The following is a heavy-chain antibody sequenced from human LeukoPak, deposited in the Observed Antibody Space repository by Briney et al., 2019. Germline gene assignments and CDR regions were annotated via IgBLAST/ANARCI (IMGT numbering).Heavy chain of an antibody. D-gene: IGHD3-10*01. V-gene: IGHV4-59*08. CDR3: ARHTLWLQGSVRGGSGRYVVHWFAP. CDR2: IYYSGST. J-gene: IGHJ5*02. CDR1: GVSISSYY. Sequence: SETLSLTCTVSGVSISSYYWSWIRQPPGKGLEWIGYIYYSGSTNYNPSLKSRATISVDTSKHQFSLNLSSVTAADTAVYYCARHTLWLQGSVRGGSGRYVVHWFAPWGQGPLVTVSS.